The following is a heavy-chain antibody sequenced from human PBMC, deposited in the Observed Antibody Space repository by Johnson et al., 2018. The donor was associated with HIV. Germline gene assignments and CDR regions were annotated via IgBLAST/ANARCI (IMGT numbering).Heavy chain of an antibody. CDR2: ISWYSGSI. Sequence: VQLVESGGGLVKPGGSLRLSCAASGFTFSNAWMSWVRQAPGKGLEWVSGISWYSGSIGYADSAKGRFTISRDNAKNSLYLQMNSLRAEDTALYYCAKDPSRELLGAFDIWGQGTMVTVSS. CDR3: AKDPSRELLGAFDI. J-gene: IGHJ3*02. CDR1: GFTFSNAW. D-gene: IGHD1-26*01. V-gene: IGHV3-9*01.